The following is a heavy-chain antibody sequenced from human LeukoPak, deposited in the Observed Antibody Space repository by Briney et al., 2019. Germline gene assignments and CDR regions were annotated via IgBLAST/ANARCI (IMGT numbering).Heavy chain of an antibody. D-gene: IGHD3-10*01. V-gene: IGHV4-34*01. Sequence: SETLSLTCAVYGGSFSGYYWSWLRPPPGKGLEWFGEINHSGSTNSNPSLKSRATISVDTSKNQFSLELSSETAADAAVYYCARDSRIAMVRGVSGARRNDYWGQGTLVTVSS. CDR3: ARDSRIAMVRGVSGARRNDY. CDR1: GGSFSGYY. J-gene: IGHJ4*02. CDR2: INHSGST.